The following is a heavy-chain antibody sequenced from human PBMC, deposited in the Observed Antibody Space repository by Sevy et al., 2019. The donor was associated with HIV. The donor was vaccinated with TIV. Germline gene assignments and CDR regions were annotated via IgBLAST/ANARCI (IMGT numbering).Heavy chain of an antibody. D-gene: IGHD6-13*01. V-gene: IGHV3-30*18. J-gene: IGHJ4*02. CDR1: GFTFTTYG. CDR3: AKDQAYSSTWYVPATTYFDY. CDR2: ISYDGSNK. Sequence: GGSLRLSCAASGFTFTTYGMHWVRQAPGKGLEWVAVISYDGSNKYYADSLKGRFTISRDNSKNTLYLQMNTLRADDTAVYYCAKDQAYSSTWYVPATTYFDYWGLGTLVTVSS.